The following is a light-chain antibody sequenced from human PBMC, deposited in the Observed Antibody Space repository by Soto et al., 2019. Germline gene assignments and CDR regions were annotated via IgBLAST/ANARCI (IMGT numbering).Light chain of an antibody. CDR2: GNN. CDR3: QSYDDSLSGHVV. Sequence: QTVVTQPPSVSGAPGQGVTISCTGGSSDIGAGYVVHWYQQLPGTAPKLLIYGNNNRPSGVPDRFSGSQSGTSASLAITGLQAEDEADYYCQSYDDSLSGHVVFGGGTKLTVL. CDR1: SSDIGAGYV. V-gene: IGLV1-40*01. J-gene: IGLJ2*01.